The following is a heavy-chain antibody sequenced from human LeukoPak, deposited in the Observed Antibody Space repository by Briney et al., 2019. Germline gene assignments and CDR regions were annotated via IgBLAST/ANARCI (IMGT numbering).Heavy chain of an antibody. J-gene: IGHJ4*01. D-gene: IGHD3-3*01. CDR1: GFTFSSYA. Sequence: PGGSLRLSCAASGFTFSSYAMSWVRQAPGKGLEWVSAISGSGGSTYYADSVKGRFTISRDNSKNTLSLQMNSLRAEDTAVYYCAKDLSFWSGRDLDYWGHGTLVTVYS. CDR3: AKDLSFWSGRDLDY. V-gene: IGHV3-23*01. CDR2: ISGSGGST.